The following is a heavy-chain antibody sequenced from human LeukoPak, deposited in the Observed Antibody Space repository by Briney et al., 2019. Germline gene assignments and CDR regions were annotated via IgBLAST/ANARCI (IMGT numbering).Heavy chain of an antibody. Sequence: PSETLSLTCAVYGGSFSGYYWSWIRQPPGKGLEWIGEINHSGSTNYNPSLKSRVTISVDTSKNQFSLKLSSVTAADTAVYYCARSNPDSSGYYAYFDYWGQGTLATVSS. CDR3: ARSNPDSSGYYAYFDY. D-gene: IGHD3-22*01. CDR2: INHSGST. V-gene: IGHV4-34*01. J-gene: IGHJ4*02. CDR1: GGSFSGYY.